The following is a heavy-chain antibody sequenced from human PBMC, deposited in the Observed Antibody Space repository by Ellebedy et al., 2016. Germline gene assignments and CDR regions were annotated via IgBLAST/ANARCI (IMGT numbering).Heavy chain of an antibody. V-gene: IGHV3-43D*03. J-gene: IGHJ1*01. Sequence: GESLKISXAASGFTFDDYAMHWVRQAPGKGLEWVSLISWDGGSTYYADSVKGRFTISRDNSKNSLYLQMNSLRAEDAALYYCAKGLESSGWAEYFQHWGQGTLVTVSS. CDR2: ISWDGGST. D-gene: IGHD6-19*01. CDR1: GFTFDDYA. CDR3: AKGLESSGWAEYFQH.